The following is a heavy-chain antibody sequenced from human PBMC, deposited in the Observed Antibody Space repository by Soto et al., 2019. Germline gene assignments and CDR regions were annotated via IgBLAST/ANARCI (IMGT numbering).Heavy chain of an antibody. CDR2: ISGSGSST. D-gene: IGHD1-7*01. V-gene: IGHV3-23*01. Sequence: GGSLRLSCAASGFTFSSYAMSWVRQAPGKGLEWVSAISGSGSSTYYADSVKGRFTIFRDNSKISLYLQMNSLRAEDTAVYYCASDGGGNYGRGGDAFEIWGQGTMVTVSS. CDR1: GFTFSSYA. J-gene: IGHJ3*02. CDR3: ASDGGGNYGRGGDAFEI.